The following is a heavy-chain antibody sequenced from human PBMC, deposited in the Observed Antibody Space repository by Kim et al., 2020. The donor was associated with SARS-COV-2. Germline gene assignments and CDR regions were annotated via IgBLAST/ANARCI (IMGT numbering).Heavy chain of an antibody. CDR1: GFIFRNYG. Sequence: GGSLRLSCADSGFIFRNYGMHWVRQAPGKGLEWVAVIWYDGSNKYYADSVKGRFTISRDNSKNTLYLQMNSLRAEDTAVYYCAKAPADGDYYYWGQGTLVTVSS. V-gene: IGHV3-33*06. CDR3: AKAPADGDYYY. J-gene: IGHJ4*02. D-gene: IGHD4-17*01. CDR2: IWYDGSNK.